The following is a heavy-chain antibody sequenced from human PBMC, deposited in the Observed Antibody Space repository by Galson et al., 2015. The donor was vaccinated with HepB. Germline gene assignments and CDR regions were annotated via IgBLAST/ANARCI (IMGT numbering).Heavy chain of an antibody. CDR3: ARGLSSRLVPRGYFDY. D-gene: IGHD3-10*01. J-gene: IGHJ4*02. CDR1: GFTVSSNF. CDR2: IYSDGNT. V-gene: IGHV3-53*01. Sequence: SLRLSCAASGFTVSSNFMNWVRQAPGRGLEWVSLIYSDGNTYYADSVRGRFTISRDNSRNTLYLQMNSLRAEDTAVYYCARGLSSRLVPRGYFDYWGQGTLVTVSS.